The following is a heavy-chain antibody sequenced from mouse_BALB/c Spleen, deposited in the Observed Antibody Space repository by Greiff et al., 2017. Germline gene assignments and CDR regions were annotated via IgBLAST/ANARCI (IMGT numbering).Heavy chain of an antibody. CDR1: GFAFSSYD. V-gene: IGHV5-12-1*01. CDR2: ISSGGGST. J-gene: IGHJ3*01. Sequence: EVQLVESGGGLVKPGGSLKLSCAASGFAFSSYDMSWVRQTPEKRLEWVAYISSGGGSTYYPDTVKGRFTISRDNAKNTLYLQMSSLKSEDTAMYYCASQTARARAWFAYWGQGTLVTVSA. D-gene: IGHD3-2*01. CDR3: ASQTARARAWFAY.